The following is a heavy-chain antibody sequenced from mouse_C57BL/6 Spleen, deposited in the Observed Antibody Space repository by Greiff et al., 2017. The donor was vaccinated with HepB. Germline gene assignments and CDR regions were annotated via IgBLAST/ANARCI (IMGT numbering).Heavy chain of an antibody. CDR3: ASTTVVHFDV. Sequence: EVKLMESGGGLVKPGGSLKLSCAASGFTFSDYGMHWVRQAPEKGLEWVAYISSGSSTIYYADTVKGRFTISRDNAKNTLFLQMTSLRSEDTAMYYCASTTVVHFDVWGTGTTVTVSS. CDR1: GFTFSDYG. D-gene: IGHD1-1*01. CDR2: ISSGSSTI. V-gene: IGHV5-17*01. J-gene: IGHJ1*03.